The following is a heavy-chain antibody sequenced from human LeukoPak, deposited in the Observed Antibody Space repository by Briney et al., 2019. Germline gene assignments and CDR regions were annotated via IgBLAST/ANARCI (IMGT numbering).Heavy chain of an antibody. Sequence: GSSVKVSCKASGGTFSSYAISWVRQAPGQGLEWMGGIIPIFGTANYAQKFQGRVTITTDESTSTAYMELSSLRSEDTAVYYCARDTGAVGATIDYWGQGTLVTVSS. CDR2: IIPIFGTA. CDR3: ARDTGAVGATIDY. D-gene: IGHD1-26*01. V-gene: IGHV1-69*05. CDR1: GGTFSSYA. J-gene: IGHJ4*02.